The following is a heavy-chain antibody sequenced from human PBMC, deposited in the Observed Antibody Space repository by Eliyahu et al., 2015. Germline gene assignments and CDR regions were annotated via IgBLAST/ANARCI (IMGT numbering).Heavy chain of an antibody. Sequence: QVQLVESGGGLVKPGGSLRLSCEASGFPFRDFYMGWVRQAPGKGLEWISYISSSAITTYYTDSVKGRFTISRDNAKNSLSLQMNSLRAEDSALYYCARGRTYTEVFDFWGQGTMVTVSS. V-gene: IGHV3-11*01. J-gene: IGHJ3*01. CDR1: GFPFRDFY. D-gene: IGHD4-11*01. CDR2: ISSSAITT. CDR3: ARGRTYTEVFDF.